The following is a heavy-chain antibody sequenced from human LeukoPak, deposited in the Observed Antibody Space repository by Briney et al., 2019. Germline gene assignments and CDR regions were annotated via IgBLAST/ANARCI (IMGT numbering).Heavy chain of an antibody. CDR2: IIGSGDST. D-gene: IGHD5-12*01. V-gene: IGHV3-23*01. CDR1: GFTFSSYA. CDR3: AKSIVATITDFDY. Sequence: GGSLRLSCAASGFTFSSYAMSWVRQAPGKGLEWVSTIIGSGDSTYYADSVKGRFTISRDNSKNTLYLQMNSLRAEDTAVYYCAKSIVATITDFDYWGQGTLVTVSS. J-gene: IGHJ4*02.